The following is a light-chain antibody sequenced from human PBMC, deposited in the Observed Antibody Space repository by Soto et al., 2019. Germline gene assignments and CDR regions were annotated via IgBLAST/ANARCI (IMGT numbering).Light chain of an antibody. CDR1: QSVSSEF. J-gene: IGKJ2*01. Sequence: EIVLTQSPGTLSLSPGERATLSCRASQSVSSEFLNWYQQKPGLAPRLLIFGTSSRATGIPDRFSGSGSATDFTLTISRLEPEDSAVYYCQQVGGSPHYTFGQGTKLEIK. CDR3: QQVGGSPHYT. V-gene: IGKV3-20*01. CDR2: GTS.